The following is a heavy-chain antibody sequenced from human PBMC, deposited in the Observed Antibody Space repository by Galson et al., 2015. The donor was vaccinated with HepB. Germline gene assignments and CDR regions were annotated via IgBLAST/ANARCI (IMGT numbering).Heavy chain of an antibody. D-gene: IGHD1-14*01. CDR3: ARRMGDGTLRGFDS. Sequence: QSGAEVKKPGESLKISCKGSGYSFSSYWIAWVRQLPGKGLEWVGIIDPGDSDTRYSPSFQGQVTIAADKSIGTAYLQWSNLQASDTAVYYCARRMGDGTLRGFDSWGQGTLVTVSS. CDR2: IDPGDSDT. CDR1: GYSFSSYW. V-gene: IGHV5-51*03. J-gene: IGHJ4*02.